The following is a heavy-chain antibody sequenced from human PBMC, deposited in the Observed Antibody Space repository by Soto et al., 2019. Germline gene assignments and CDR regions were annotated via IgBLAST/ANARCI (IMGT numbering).Heavy chain of an antibody. CDR1: GYTFSNYD. CDR2: VNPNNGDT. CDR3: AKVSRKGSAIDFDY. J-gene: IGHJ4*02. D-gene: IGHD3-10*01. Sequence: QVQLVQSGAELKKPGASVKVSCKASGYTFSNYDMNWVRQATGQGPEWIGWVNPNNGDTGYAQKLQGRVTLTTDTSTTTAYMELTSLRSEDTAIYYCAKVSRKGSAIDFDYWGQGTLITVSS. V-gene: IGHV1-8*01.